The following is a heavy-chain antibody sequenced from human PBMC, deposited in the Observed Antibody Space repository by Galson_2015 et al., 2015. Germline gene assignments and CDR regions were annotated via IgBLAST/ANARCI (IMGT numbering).Heavy chain of an antibody. CDR3: ARGRTYGYAFDI. J-gene: IGHJ3*02. V-gene: IGHV4-61*02. CDR2: IYTSGST. Sequence: TLSLTCTVSGGSISSGSYYWSWIRQPAGKGLEWIGRIYTSGSTNYNPSLKSRVTISVDTSKNQFSLKLSSVTAADTAVFYCARGRTYGYAFDIWGQGTMVTVSS. CDR1: GGSISSGSYY. D-gene: IGHD1-1*01.